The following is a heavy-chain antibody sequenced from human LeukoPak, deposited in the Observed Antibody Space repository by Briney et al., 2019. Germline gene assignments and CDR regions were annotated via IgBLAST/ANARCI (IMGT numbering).Heavy chain of an antibody. D-gene: IGHD4-23*01. CDR1: GYTFTGYY. Sequence: ASVKVSCKASGYTFTGYYMHWVRQAPGQGLEWMGWINPNSGGTNYAQKFQGRVTMTRDTSISTAYMELSRLRSDDTAVYYCAREKLTSSGNSGFDYWGQGTLVTVSS. CDR3: AREKLTSSGNSGFDY. V-gene: IGHV1-2*02. J-gene: IGHJ4*02. CDR2: INPNSGGT.